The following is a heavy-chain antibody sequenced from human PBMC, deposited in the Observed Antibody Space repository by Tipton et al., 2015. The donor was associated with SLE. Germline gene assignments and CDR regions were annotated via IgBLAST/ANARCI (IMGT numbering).Heavy chain of an antibody. V-gene: IGHV4-39*01. J-gene: IGHJ4*02. CDR1: GGSISSGDYY. D-gene: IGHD6-19*01. CDR3: ASSSPGYTSGGGSLDY. Sequence: TLSLTCIVSGGSISSGDYYWGWIRQPPGKGLEWIGGIHHRGSTYYNPSFKSRLTISVDTSKNQFSLKLSSVTAADTAIYYCASSSPGYTSGGGSLDYWGQGTLVTVSS. CDR2: IHHRGST.